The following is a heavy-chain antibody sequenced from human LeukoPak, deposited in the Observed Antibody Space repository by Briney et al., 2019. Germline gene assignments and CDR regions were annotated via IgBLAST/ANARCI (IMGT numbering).Heavy chain of an antibody. V-gene: IGHV4-59*01. CDR2: IYYSGST. Sequence: PSETLSLTCTVSGGSISSYYWSWIRQPPGKGLEWIGHIYYSGSTNYNPSLKSRVTISVDTSKNQFSLKLSSVTAADSAVYYCARFYYDGSGNYYFDYWGQGTLVTVSS. CDR3: ARFYYDGSGNYYFDY. D-gene: IGHD3-22*01. CDR1: GGSISSYY. J-gene: IGHJ4*02.